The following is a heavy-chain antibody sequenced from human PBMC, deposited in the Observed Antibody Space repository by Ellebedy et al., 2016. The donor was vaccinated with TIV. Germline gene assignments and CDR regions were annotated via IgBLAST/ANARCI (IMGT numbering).Heavy chain of an antibody. CDR3: VRDLTNYGSSSY. V-gene: IGHV1-2*02. CDR1: GYSFTAYY. J-gene: IGHJ4*02. CDR2: INPNSGDT. Sequence: AASVKVSCKTSGYSFTAYYIHWVRQAPGQGPEWVGWINPNSGDTAYAQNLQGRVTVTGDTSISTAYMELSRLISDDTAVYYCVRDLTNYGSSSYWGQGTLVTVSS. D-gene: IGHD3-22*01.